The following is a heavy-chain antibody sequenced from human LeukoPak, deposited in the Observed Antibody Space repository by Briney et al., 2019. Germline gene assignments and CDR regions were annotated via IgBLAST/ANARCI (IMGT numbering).Heavy chain of an antibody. Sequence: ASVKVSCKVSGYTLTELSMHWVRQAPGKGLEWMGGFDPEDGETIYAQKFQGRVTMTEDTSTDTAYMELSSLRSDDTAVYYCARDKTTAMVKSLFGYWGQGTLVTVSS. CDR1: GYTLTELS. J-gene: IGHJ4*02. V-gene: IGHV1-24*01. D-gene: IGHD5-18*01. CDR2: FDPEDGET. CDR3: ARDKTTAMVKSLFGY.